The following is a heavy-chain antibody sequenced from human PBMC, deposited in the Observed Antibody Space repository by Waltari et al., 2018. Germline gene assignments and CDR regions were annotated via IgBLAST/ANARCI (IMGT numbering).Heavy chain of an antibody. D-gene: IGHD5-12*01. CDR1: GVSISSSNW. Sequence: QVQLQESGPGLVTPSGTLSLTCAVSGVSISSSNWWSWVRQPPGKGLEWLGEIHPSGTTNYNPSLKSRVTISVDNSKNQFSLKLSSVTATDTAVYYCARDRGLRGGYDSWGQGTLVTVSS. J-gene: IGHJ5*02. CDR2: IHPSGTT. CDR3: ARDRGLRGGYDS. V-gene: IGHV4-4*02.